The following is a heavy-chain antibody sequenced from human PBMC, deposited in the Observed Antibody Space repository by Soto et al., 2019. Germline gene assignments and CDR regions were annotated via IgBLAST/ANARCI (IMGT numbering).Heavy chain of an antibody. D-gene: IGHD3-3*01. CDR3: ATVQSGYYFDY. V-gene: IGHV3-23*01. J-gene: IGHJ4*02. CDR2: ISVSGIST. Sequence: GGSLRLSCAASGFTFSNYAMTWVRQAPGKGLEWVSSISVSGISTYYADSVKGRFTISRDNSKNTLYLQMNSLRAEDTAVYYCATVQSGYYFDYWGQGTLVTVSS. CDR1: GFTFSNYA.